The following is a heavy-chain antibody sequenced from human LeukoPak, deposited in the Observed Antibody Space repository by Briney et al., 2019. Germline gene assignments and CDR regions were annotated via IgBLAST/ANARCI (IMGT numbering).Heavy chain of an antibody. J-gene: IGHJ4*02. V-gene: IGHV3-49*04. CDR3: ARRGYDYGYLDY. D-gene: IGHD5-18*01. CDR1: GFTFGDYA. CDR2: IRSKAYGGTT. Sequence: PGRSLRLSCTASGFTFGDYAMSWVRQAPGRGLEWVGFIRSKAYGGTTEYGASVKVRFTISRDDSKSIAYLQMNSLKTEDTAVYYCARRGYDYGYLDYWSQGTLVTVSS.